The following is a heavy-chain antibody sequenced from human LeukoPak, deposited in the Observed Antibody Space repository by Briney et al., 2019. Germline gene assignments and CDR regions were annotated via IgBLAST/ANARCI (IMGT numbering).Heavy chain of an antibody. CDR1: GFTFSSYD. D-gene: IGHD6-19*01. CDR2: ISGNGGST. Sequence: GGSLRLSCAASGFTFSSYDMSWVRQAPGKGLEWVSGISGNGGSTYYADSVKGRLTISRDNSKNTLYLQMNSLRAEDTAVYYCAKRIAVAGIRCFDYWGQGTLVTVSS. J-gene: IGHJ4*02. CDR3: AKRIAVAGIRCFDY. V-gene: IGHV3-23*01.